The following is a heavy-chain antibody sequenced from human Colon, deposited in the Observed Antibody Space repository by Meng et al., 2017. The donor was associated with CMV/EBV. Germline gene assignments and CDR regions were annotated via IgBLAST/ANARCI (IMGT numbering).Heavy chain of an antibody. CDR3: AREGRFLEWLLDY. Sequence: GESLEISCAASGFTFSSYAMHLVRQAPGKGLERGAVISYDGSNKYYAGSEKGRFTISRDNSKNTLYLKMNNLRAEDTAVYYCAREGRFLEWLLDYWGQGTLVTVSS. V-gene: IGHV3-30-3*01. D-gene: IGHD3-3*01. CDR2: ISYDGSNK. J-gene: IGHJ4*02. CDR1: GFTFSSYA.